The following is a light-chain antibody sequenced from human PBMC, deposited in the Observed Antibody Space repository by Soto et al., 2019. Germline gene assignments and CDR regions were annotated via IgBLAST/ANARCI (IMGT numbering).Light chain of an antibody. CDR2: DVF. CDR1: HNIYQC. V-gene: IGKV1-5*01. CDR3: QQYHLDWT. Sequence: DIQLTQSPSTLSASVGDRVTITCRASHNIYQCVAWYQQKEGKAPKLLISDVFNLQSGVPSTFIGSGSMTECTLTITDPQPDYFATYSCQQYHLDWTCGQRTKVEIK. J-gene: IGKJ1*01.